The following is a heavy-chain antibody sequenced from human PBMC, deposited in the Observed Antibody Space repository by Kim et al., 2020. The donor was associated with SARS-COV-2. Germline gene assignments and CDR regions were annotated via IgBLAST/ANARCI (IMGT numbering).Heavy chain of an antibody. CDR1: GGTFSSYA. CDR3: ARVEFESHIVVVTAIQSNWFDP. V-gene: IGHV1-69*13. J-gene: IGHJ5*02. D-gene: IGHD2-21*02. Sequence: SVKVSCKASGGTFSSYAISWCDRPLDKGLSGWEGSSLSLVQQTTHRSSRAVTITADESTSTAYMELSSLRSEDTAVYYCARVEFESHIVVVTAIQSNWFDPWGQGTLVTVSS. CDR2: SSLSLVQ.